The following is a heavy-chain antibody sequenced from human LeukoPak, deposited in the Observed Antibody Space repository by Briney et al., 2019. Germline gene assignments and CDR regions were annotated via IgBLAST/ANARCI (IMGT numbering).Heavy chain of an antibody. V-gene: IGHV4-39*07. CDR3: ASPKITMSEYFQH. J-gene: IGHJ1*01. CDR1: GGSISSSSSY. D-gene: IGHD3-10*02. CDR2: LHYGGST. Sequence: SETLSLTCTVSGGSISSSSSYWGWIRQPPGKGLEWIGSLHYGGSTYYNPSLKSRVTISVDTSKNQFSLKVNSVTAADTAAYYCASPKITMSEYFQHWGQGALVIVSS.